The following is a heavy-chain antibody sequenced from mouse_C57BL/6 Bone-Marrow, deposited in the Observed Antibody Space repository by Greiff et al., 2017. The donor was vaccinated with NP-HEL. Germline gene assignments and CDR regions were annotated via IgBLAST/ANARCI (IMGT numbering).Heavy chain of an antibody. J-gene: IGHJ4*01. CDR1: GYTFTSYW. D-gene: IGHD2-1*01. V-gene: IGHV1-55*01. Sequence: QVQLQRPGAELVKPGASVKMSCKASGYTFTSYWITWVKQRPGQGLEWIGDIYPGSGSTNYNEKFKSKATLTVDTSSSTAYMQLSSLTSEDSAVYYCATIYYGNYDAMDYWGQGTSVTVSS. CDR2: IYPGSGST. CDR3: ATIYYGNYDAMDY.